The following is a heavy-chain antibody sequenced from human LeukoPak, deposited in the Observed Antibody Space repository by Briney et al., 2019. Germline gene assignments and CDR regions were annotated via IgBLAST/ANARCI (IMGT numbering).Heavy chain of an antibody. V-gene: IGHV4-38-2*02. Sequence: SETLSLTCTVSGYSISSGYYWGWIRQPPGKGLEWIGSIYHSGSTYYNPSLKSRVTISVDTSKNQFSLKLSSVTAADTAVYYCARDPGIAAAEPPNWFDPWGQGSLVTVSS. CDR1: GYSISSGYY. J-gene: IGHJ5*02. CDR2: IYHSGST. CDR3: ARDPGIAAAEPPNWFDP. D-gene: IGHD6-13*01.